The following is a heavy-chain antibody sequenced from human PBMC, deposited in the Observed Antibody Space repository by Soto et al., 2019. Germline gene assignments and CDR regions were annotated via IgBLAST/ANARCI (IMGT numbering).Heavy chain of an antibody. D-gene: IGHD6-13*01. CDR3: ARDLIAAATPFDY. Sequence: PGGSLGLSCAASGFTFSDYYMSWIRQAPGKGLEWVSYISSSSSYTNYADSVKGRFTISRDNAKNSLYLQMNSLRAEDTAVYYCARDLIAAATPFDYWGQGTLVTVSS. CDR2: ISSSSSYT. V-gene: IGHV3-11*06. J-gene: IGHJ4*02. CDR1: GFTFSDYY.